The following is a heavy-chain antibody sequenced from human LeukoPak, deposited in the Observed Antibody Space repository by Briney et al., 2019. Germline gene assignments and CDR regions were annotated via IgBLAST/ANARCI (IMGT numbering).Heavy chain of an antibody. D-gene: IGHD4-17*01. CDR2: IFHSGNS. J-gene: IGHJ4*02. CDR3: ARVTYVDDMLYQYFDY. Sequence: SETLSLSCAVSSYSISSGSYWGWIRQSPGKGLGWVWSIFHSGNSYYNPSLKSRLTMSVDTSKNQFSLKLTSVTAADTALYYYARVTYVDDMLYQYFDYWGQGILVTVSS. V-gene: IGHV4-38-2*01. CDR1: SYSISSGSY.